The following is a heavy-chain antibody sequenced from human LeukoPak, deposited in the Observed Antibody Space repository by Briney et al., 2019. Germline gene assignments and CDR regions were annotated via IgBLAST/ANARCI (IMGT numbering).Heavy chain of an antibody. J-gene: IGHJ4*02. Sequence: PGGSLRLSCAASGFTLSSYTMHWVRQAPGKGLEWVAVISYDGSDKYSADSVKGRFTISRDNSKNTLYLQMNSLRAEDTAVYYCARCGGDCYSRGYFDYWGQGTLVTVSS. CDR1: GFTLSSYT. D-gene: IGHD2-21*02. V-gene: IGHV3-30*04. CDR3: ARCGGDCYSRGYFDY. CDR2: ISYDGSDK.